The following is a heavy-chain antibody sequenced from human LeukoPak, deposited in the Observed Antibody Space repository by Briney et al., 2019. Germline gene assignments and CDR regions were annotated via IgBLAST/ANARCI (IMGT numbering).Heavy chain of an antibody. V-gene: IGHV3-74*01. J-gene: IGHJ4*02. Sequence: AGGSLRLSCAASGFTFSSYWMHWVRPAPGKGLVWVSRINTDGSSTTHADSVKGRFTISRDNAKNTLYLQMNSLRAEDSAVYYCAKDSAATFDYWGQGSLVTISS. CDR3: AKDSAATFDY. CDR1: GFTFSSYW. D-gene: IGHD1-26*01. CDR2: INTDGSST.